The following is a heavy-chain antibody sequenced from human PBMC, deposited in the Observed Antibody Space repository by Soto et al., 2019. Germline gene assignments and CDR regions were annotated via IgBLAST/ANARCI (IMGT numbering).Heavy chain of an antibody. CDR2: ISGSGGST. J-gene: IGHJ4*02. V-gene: IGHV3-23*01. Sequence: GGSLRLSCAASGFTFSSYAMSWVRQAPGKGLEWVSAISGSGGSTYYADSVKGRFTISRDNSKNTLYLQMNSLRAEDTAVYYCAKDSYRSSHIVVVTAITDYWGQGTLVTVSS. CDR1: GFTFSSYA. CDR3: AKDSYRSSHIVVVTAITDY. D-gene: IGHD2-21*02.